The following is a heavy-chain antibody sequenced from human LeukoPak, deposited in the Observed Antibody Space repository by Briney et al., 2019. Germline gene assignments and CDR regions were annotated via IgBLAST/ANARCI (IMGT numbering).Heavy chain of an antibody. J-gene: IGHJ4*02. V-gene: IGHV3-23*01. Sequence: GGSLRLSCAASGFTFSNYAMSWVRQAPGKGLEWVSAISGSGGSTYYADSVKGRFTISRDNPRNTLYLQMNSLRAEDTAVYYCAKDVDTVTGYFDYWGQGTLVTVSS. CDR1: GFTFSNYA. CDR3: AKDVDTVTGYFDY. D-gene: IGHD5-18*01. CDR2: ISGSGGST.